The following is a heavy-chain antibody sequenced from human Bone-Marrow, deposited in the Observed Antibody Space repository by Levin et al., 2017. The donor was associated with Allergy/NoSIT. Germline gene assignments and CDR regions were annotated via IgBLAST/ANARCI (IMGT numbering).Heavy chain of an antibody. CDR1: GGSIDSDDFY. V-gene: IGHV4-30-4*01. J-gene: IGHJ4*02. D-gene: IGHD5-12*01. CDR2: IYYSGIT. CDR3: ASTSTGPGYGNSDAGYFFGE. Sequence: SQTLSLTCSVSGGSIDSDDFYWSWIRQPPGKGLEWVGSIYYSGITYYNPSLEGRPTISLETSKNQLSLRLGSVTAADTAVYYCASTSTGPGYGNSDAGYFFGEWRQVTLVTVAS.